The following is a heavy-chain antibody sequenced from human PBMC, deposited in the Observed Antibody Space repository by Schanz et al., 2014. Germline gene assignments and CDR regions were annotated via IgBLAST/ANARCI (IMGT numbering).Heavy chain of an antibody. CDR3: ARELLDSGNYYFDH. V-gene: IGHV3-30*09. CDR1: GFAFSSSS. Sequence: QVQLAASGGGVVQPGGSLGLSCAASGFAFSSSSMHWVRQAPGRLLEWVAVVSSDGSLKYYADSVKGPFAISRVNSKAPLYLQMNSLRAEDTALYYCARELLDSGNYYFDHWGQGALATVSS. D-gene: IGHD3-10*01. CDR2: VSSDGSLK. J-gene: IGHJ4*02.